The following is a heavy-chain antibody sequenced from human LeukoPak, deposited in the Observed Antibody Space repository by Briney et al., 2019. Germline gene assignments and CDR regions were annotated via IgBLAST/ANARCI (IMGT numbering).Heavy chain of an antibody. CDR2: ISSSSSYT. J-gene: IGHJ4*02. CDR1: GFTFSAYS. D-gene: IGHD3-10*01. Sequence: GGSLRLSCAASGFTFSAYSMNWVRQAPGKGLEWVSSISSSSSYTHYADSVKGRFTISRDNAKNSLYLQMNSLRAEDTAVYYCARDRVGYWGQGTLITVSS. V-gene: IGHV3-21*01. CDR3: ARDRVGY.